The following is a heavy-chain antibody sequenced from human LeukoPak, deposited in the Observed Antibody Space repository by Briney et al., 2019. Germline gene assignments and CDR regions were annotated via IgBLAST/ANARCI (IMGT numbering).Heavy chain of an antibody. J-gene: IGHJ3*02. Sequence: PGGSLRLSCAASGFTFSSYSMNWVRQAPGKGLEWVSYISSSSSTIYYADSVKGRFTISRDNAKNSLYLQMNSLRAEDTAVYYCARELSSQTDWLQKGDDAFDIWGQGTMVTVSS. CDR1: GFTFSSYS. V-gene: IGHV3-48*04. CDR3: ARELSSQTDWLQKGDDAFDI. CDR2: ISSSSSTI. D-gene: IGHD3-9*01.